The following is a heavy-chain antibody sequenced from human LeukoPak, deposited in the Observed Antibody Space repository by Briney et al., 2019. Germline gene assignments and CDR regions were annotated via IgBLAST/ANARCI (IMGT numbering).Heavy chain of an antibody. D-gene: IGHD4-17*01. CDR2: ISSSGTTI. V-gene: IGHV3-48*03. CDR3: ARGPLVGDYVGDL. J-gene: IGHJ4*02. CDR1: GFTFSSYE. Sequence: DPGGSLRLSCAASGFTFSSYEMIWVRQAPGKGLEWVSYISSSGTTIYYADSVKGRFTISRDNAKNSAYLQMNSLRVDDTAIYYCARGPLVGDYVGDLWGQGTLVIVSS.